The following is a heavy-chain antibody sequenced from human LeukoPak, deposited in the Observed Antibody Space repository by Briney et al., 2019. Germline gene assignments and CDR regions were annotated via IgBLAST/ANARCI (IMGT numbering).Heavy chain of an antibody. V-gene: IGHV3-30*02. CDR2: IRYDGSNK. CDR1: GFTFSSYS. CDR3: AKDRSYYYYYYMDV. J-gene: IGHJ6*03. Sequence: GGSLRLSCAASGFTFSSYSMNWVRQAPGKGLEWVAFIRYDGSNKYYADSVKGRFTISRDNSKNTLYLQMNSLRAEDTAVYYCAKDRSYYYYYYMDVWGKGTTVTVSS.